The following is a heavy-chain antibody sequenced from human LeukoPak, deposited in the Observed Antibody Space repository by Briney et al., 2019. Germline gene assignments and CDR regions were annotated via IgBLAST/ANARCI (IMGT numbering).Heavy chain of an antibody. V-gene: IGHV3-23*01. CDR2: ISGSGGYT. J-gene: IGHJ4*02. Sequence: SGGSLRLSCAASGFTFSSYAMSWVRQAPGKGLEWVSGISGSGGYTYFADSVKGRFTISRDNSKNTLYLQMNSLRAEDTAVYYCARSVSSRFTSPRRPYYFDSWGQGTLVTVSS. CDR3: ARSVSSRFTSPRRPYYFDS. CDR1: GFTFSSYA. D-gene: IGHD2-2*01.